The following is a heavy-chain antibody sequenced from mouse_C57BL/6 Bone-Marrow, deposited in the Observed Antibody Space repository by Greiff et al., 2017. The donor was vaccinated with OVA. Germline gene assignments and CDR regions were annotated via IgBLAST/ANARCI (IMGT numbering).Heavy chain of an antibody. D-gene: IGHD2-1*01. J-gene: IGHJ1*03. Sequence: EVQGVESGGGLVQPGGSLKLSCAASGFTFSDYYMYWVRQTPEKRLEWVAYISNGGGSTYYPDTVKGRFTISRDNAKNTLYLQMSRLKSEDTAMYYCARHGGYGNGWYFDVWGTGTTVTVSS. CDR1: GFTFSDYY. CDR3: ARHGGYGNGWYFDV. V-gene: IGHV5-12*01. CDR2: ISNGGGST.